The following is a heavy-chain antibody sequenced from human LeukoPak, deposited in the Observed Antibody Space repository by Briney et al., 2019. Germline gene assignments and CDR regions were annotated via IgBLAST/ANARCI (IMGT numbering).Heavy chain of an antibody. CDR2: IIPMFGTA. CDR1: GGSFSSYV. D-gene: IGHD4-23*01. V-gene: IGHV1-69*13. Sequence: GASVKVSCKASGGSFSSYVISWVRQAPGQGLEWMGGIIPMFGTANYAQKFQGRVTVTADESTSMAYMELSSLRSEDTAVYYCAREPLDSGGNAFDYWGQGTLVTVSS. CDR3: AREPLDSGGNAFDY. J-gene: IGHJ4*02.